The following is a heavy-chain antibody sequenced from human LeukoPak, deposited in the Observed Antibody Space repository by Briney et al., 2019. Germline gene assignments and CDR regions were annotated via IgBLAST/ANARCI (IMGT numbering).Heavy chain of an antibody. Sequence: PGGFLRLSCVAPEFTFSSYTMSWVRQAPGKGLEWVSSITSSSSSIYSADSLKGRLTISRDNAKNSLYLEMNSLRDEDTAVYYCARDLAWGAYWGQGTLVTVSS. CDR2: ITSSSSSI. V-gene: IGHV3-21*01. CDR3: ARDLAWGAY. CDR1: EFTFSSYT. D-gene: IGHD4/OR15-4a*01. J-gene: IGHJ4*02.